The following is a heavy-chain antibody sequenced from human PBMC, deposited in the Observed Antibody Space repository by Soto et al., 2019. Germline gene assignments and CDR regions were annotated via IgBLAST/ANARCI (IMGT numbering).Heavy chain of an antibody. CDR1: GFRFSDSW. CDR2: INTGGSEK. V-gene: IGHV3-7*01. CDR3: ASLGQHG. J-gene: IGHJ6*02. D-gene: IGHD3-16*01. Sequence: PGGSLRLSCVASGFRFSDSWMDWVRQAPGKGPDWVANINTGGSEKNYVASVTGRLTISIDNAKNSLFLQMNNLLAEETAVYYWASLGQHGWGQGTKVTVSS.